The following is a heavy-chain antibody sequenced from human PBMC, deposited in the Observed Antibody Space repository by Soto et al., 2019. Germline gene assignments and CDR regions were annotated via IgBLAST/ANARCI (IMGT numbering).Heavy chain of an antibody. Sequence: SGGSLRLSCAASGFTFSSYSVNWVRQAPGKGLEWVSSISSSSSYIYYADSVKGRFTISRDNAKNSLYLQMNSLRAEDTAVYYCARDRRHYYDSSGYHPAFDIWGQGTMVTVSS. V-gene: IGHV3-21*01. CDR2: ISSSSSYI. J-gene: IGHJ3*02. CDR3: ARDRRHYYDSSGYHPAFDI. CDR1: GFTFSSYS. D-gene: IGHD3-22*01.